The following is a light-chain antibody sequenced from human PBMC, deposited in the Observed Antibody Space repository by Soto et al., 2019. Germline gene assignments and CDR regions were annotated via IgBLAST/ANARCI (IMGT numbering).Light chain of an antibody. CDR2: DAS. Sequence: EIVLTQSPATLSLSPGERATLSCRASQSVSSYLAWYQQKPGQAPRLLIYDASNRATGIPARFSGSGSGTALTLTISRLEPEDFAVYYCQQRSNWPLFTFGPGTKVDIQ. V-gene: IGKV3-11*01. J-gene: IGKJ3*01. CDR1: QSVSSY. CDR3: QQRSNWPLFT.